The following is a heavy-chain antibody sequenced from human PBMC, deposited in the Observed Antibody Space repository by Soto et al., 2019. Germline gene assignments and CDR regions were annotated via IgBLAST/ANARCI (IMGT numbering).Heavy chain of an antibody. CDR3: VKTISRGGTTAGTSLYDY. V-gene: IGHV3-64D*08. CDR1: GFTFSSYA. Sequence: GGSLRLSCSASGFTFSSYAMHWVRQAPGKGLEYVSAISSNGGSTYYADSVKGRFTISRDNSKNTLYLQMSSLRAEDTAVYYCVKTISRGGTTAGTSLYDYWGQGTLVTVSS. J-gene: IGHJ4*02. D-gene: IGHD1-7*01. CDR2: ISSNGGST.